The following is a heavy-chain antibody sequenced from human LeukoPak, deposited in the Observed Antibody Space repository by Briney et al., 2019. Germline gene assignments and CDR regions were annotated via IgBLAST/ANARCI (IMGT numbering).Heavy chain of an antibody. V-gene: IGHV3-23*01. CDR2: IFGGGGT. CDR1: GFTFSSYA. CDR3: ARGTGSAFDI. D-gene: IGHD1-1*01. Sequence: GGSLRLSCAASGFTFSSYAMSWVRQAPGKGLEWVSVIFGGGGTYYGDSVRGRFTISRDNSKNTLYLQMNSLRAEDTAVYYCARGTGSAFDIWGQGTMVTVSS. J-gene: IGHJ3*02.